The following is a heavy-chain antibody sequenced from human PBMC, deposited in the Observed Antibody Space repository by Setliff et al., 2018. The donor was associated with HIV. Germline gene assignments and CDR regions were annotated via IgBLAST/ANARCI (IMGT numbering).Heavy chain of an antibody. V-gene: IGHV3-21*01. J-gene: IGHJ6*03. D-gene: IGHD3-16*01. Sequence: GGSLRLSCVASGFTFSSYCMDWFRKAPGKGLEWVSSISFGSTYIYQSDSVRGRCTISRDDAMKSLCLQMNSLGAEDTAVYYCASSGGIGNYNWDVWGKETTVTVSS. CDR3: ASSGGIGNYNWDV. CDR2: ISFGSTYI. CDR1: GFTFSSYC.